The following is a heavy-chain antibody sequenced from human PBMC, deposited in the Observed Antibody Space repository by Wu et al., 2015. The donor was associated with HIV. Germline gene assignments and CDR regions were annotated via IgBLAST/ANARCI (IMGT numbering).Heavy chain of an antibody. CDR3: ARDLFSAQIGTDYYYYYYMDV. CDR2: FTTIFGTA. V-gene: IGHV1-69*12. J-gene: IGHJ6*03. CDR1: GGTFSSYG. Sequence: QVHLVQSGAEAKKPGSSVKVSCKTSGGTFSSYGVSWVRQAPGQGLEWMGGFTTIFGTANYAQKFQDRVTITADESTGTAYMELRSLRSEDTAVYYCARDLFSAQIGTDYYYYYYMDVWGKGTTVTVSS. D-gene: IGHD1-1*01.